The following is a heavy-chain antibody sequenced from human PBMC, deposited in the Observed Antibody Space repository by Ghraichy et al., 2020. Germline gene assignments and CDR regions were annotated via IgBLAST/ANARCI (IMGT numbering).Heavy chain of an antibody. CDR2: ILYDGSNK. V-gene: IGHV3-30-3*01. CDR1: GFTISSHT. D-gene: IGHD6-19*01. Sequence: GGSLRLSCAASGFTISSHTIHWVRQAPGKGLEWMAVILYDGSNKNYVDSVKGRFTISRDNSMNTLYLQMNSLRVEDTAVYYCARGESSSGWYHWFDPWGQGTLVTVSS. J-gene: IGHJ5*02. CDR3: ARGESSSGWYHWFDP.